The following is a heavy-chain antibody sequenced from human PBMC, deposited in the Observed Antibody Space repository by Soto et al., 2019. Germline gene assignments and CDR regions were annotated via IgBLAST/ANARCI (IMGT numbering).Heavy chain of an antibody. CDR2: MYHSGST. J-gene: IGHJ4*02. Sequence: SETQSLTCAVSGGSISSGGYSWSWIRQPPGKGLEWIGYMYHSGSTYYNSSLKSRVTISIDRSKNQFSLKLSSVTAADTAVYYCARVPDYGGQGILVTVSS. CDR1: GGSISSGGYS. D-gene: IGHD2-2*01. CDR3: ARVPDY. V-gene: IGHV4-30-2*01.